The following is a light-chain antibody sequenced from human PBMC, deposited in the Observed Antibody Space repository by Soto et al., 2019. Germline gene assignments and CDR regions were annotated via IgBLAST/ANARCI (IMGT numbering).Light chain of an antibody. Sequence: QSVLTQPPSASGSPGQSVTISCTGTSSDIGSYNYVSWYQQYPGKAPKLMIFEVNKRPSGVPDRFSGSKSGNTASLTVSGLQPEDEADYYCSSNAVSNFVVFGGGTKVTVL. V-gene: IGLV2-8*01. CDR1: SSDIGSYNY. CDR2: EVN. J-gene: IGLJ2*01. CDR3: SSNAVSNFVV.